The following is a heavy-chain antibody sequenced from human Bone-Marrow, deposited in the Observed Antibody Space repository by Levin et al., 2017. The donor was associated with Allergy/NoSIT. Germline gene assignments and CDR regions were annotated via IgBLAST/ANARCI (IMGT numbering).Heavy chain of an antibody. J-gene: IGHJ5*02. Sequence: SETLSLTCAVYGGSFSGYYWSWIRQPPGKGLEWIGEINHSGSTNYNPSLKSRVTISVDTSKNQFSLKLSSVTAADTAVYYCASIPSHCSSTSCYARWFDPWGQGTLVTVSS. CDR3: ASIPSHCSSTSCYARWFDP. CDR2: INHSGST. V-gene: IGHV4-34*01. CDR1: GGSFSGYY. D-gene: IGHD2-2*01.